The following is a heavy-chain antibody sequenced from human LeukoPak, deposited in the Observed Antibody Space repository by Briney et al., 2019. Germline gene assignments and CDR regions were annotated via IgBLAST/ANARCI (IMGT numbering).Heavy chain of an antibody. V-gene: IGHV3-7*01. J-gene: IGHJ4*02. CDR3: ARVPYSSGWSIDY. CDR1: GFTFSSYW. Sequence: PGGSLRLSCAASGFTFSSYWMSWARQPPGKGLEWVANIKQDGSEKYYVDSVKGRFTISRDNAKNSLYLQMNSLRAEDTAVYYCARVPYSSGWSIDYWGQGTLVTVSS. D-gene: IGHD6-19*01. CDR2: IKQDGSEK.